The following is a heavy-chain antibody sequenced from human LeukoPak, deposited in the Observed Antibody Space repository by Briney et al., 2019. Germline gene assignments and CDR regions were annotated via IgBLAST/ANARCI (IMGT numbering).Heavy chain of an antibody. V-gene: IGHV1-2*06. CDR2: INPNSGGT. J-gene: IGHJ6*02. CDR3: ARGLSGYDSDGMDV. D-gene: IGHD5-12*01. Sequence: ASVKVSCKASGYTFSNYTLNWVRQAPGQGLEWMGRINPNSGGTNYAQKFQGRVTVTRDTSISTAYMELSRLRSDDTAVYYCARGLSGYDSDGMDVWGQGTTVTVSS. CDR1: GYTFSNYT.